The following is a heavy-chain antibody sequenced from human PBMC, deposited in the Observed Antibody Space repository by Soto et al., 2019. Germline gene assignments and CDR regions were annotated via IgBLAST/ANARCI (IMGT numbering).Heavy chain of an antibody. V-gene: IGHV1-18*01. CDR1: GYTFTSYG. CDR2: ISAYNGNT. D-gene: IGHD2-2*01. CDR3: ARGFGGHCSSTSCYAGTLSWFDP. J-gene: IGHJ5*02. Sequence: ASVKVSCKASGYTFTSYGISWVRQAPGQGLEWMGWISAYNGNTNYAQKLQGRVTMTTDTSTSTAYMELRSLRSDDTAVYYCARGFGGHCSSTSCYAGTLSWFDPWGQGTLVTGSA.